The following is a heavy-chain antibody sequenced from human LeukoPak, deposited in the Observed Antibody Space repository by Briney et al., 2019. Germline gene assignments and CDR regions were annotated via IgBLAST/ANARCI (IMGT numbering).Heavy chain of an antibody. D-gene: IGHD3-22*01. CDR1: GGSISSSNW. CDR3: ARRTYYYDSSGPKFDY. CDR2: IYHSGST. V-gene: IGHV4-4*02. J-gene: IGHJ4*02. Sequence: SETLSLTCAVSGGSISSSNWWSWVRQPPGKGLEWIGEIYHSGSTNYNPSLKSRVTISVDKSKNQFSLKLSSVTAADTAVYYCARRTYYYDSSGPKFDYWGQGTLVTVSS.